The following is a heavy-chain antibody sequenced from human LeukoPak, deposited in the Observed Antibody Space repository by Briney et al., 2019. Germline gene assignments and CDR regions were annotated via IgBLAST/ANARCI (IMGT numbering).Heavy chain of an antibody. J-gene: IGHJ5*02. Sequence: ASVTVSCTASGYTFTGYYMHWVRQAPGQGLEWMGWINPNSGGTNYAQKFQGRVTITRDTSISTAYMELSRLRSDDAAVYYCARDRSTYSGSYYWFDPWGQGTLVTVSS. CDR3: ARDRSTYSGSYYWFDP. D-gene: IGHD1-26*01. CDR1: GYTFTGYY. V-gene: IGHV1-2*02. CDR2: INPNSGGT.